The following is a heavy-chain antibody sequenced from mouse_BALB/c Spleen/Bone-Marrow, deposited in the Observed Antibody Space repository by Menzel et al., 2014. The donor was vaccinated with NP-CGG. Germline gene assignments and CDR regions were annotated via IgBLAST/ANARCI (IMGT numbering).Heavy chain of an antibody. V-gene: IGHV2-4-1*01. Sequence: VKLMESGPGLVQPSQSLSITSTVSGFSLTSYGVHWVRQSPGKGLEWLGVIWSGGSTDYNAAFISRLSISKDNSKSQVFFKMNSLQADDTAIYYCASNWDYAMDYWGQGTSVTVSS. D-gene: IGHD4-1*01. CDR3: ASNWDYAMDY. CDR2: IWSGGST. J-gene: IGHJ4*01. CDR1: GFSLTSYG.